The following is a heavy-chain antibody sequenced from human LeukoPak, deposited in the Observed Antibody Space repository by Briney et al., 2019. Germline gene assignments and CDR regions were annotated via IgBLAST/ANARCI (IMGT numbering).Heavy chain of an antibody. V-gene: IGHV1-2*02. J-gene: IGHJ5*02. D-gene: IGHD3-10*01. CDR2: INPNTGGT. CDR3: ARRPYYYGSGSPKNWFDP. CDR1: GYTFTDYY. Sequence: ASVKVSCKASGYTFTDYYMHWVRQAPGQGLEWMGWINPNTGGTYYAQKLQGRVTMTTDTSASTAYMELRSLRSDDTAVYYCARRPYYYGSGSPKNWFDPWGQGTLVTVSS.